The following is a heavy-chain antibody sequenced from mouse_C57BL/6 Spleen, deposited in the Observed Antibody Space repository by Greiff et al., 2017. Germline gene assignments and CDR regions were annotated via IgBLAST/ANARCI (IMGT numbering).Heavy chain of an antibody. J-gene: IGHJ4*01. D-gene: IGHD2-3*01. CDR3: ARPDGYCAMDY. CDR1: GFTFSDYY. Sequence: EVMLVESGGGLVQPGGSLKLSCAASGFTFSDYYMYWVRQTPEKRLEWVAYISNGGGSTYYPDTVKGRFTISRDNAKNTLYLQMSRLKSEDTAMYYCARPDGYCAMDYWGQGTSVTVSS. V-gene: IGHV5-12*01. CDR2: ISNGGGST.